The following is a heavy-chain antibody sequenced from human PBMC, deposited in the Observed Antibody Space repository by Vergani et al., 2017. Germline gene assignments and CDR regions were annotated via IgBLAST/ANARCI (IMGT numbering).Heavy chain of an antibody. CDR3: ASRDITIFGVVIIRGYYYYGMDV. Sequence: QVQLVQSGAEVKKPGSSVKVSCKASGGTFSSYAISWVRQAPGQGLEWMGGIIPIFGTANYAQKFQGRVTITADESTSTAYMELSRLRSGDTAVYYCASRDITIFGVVIIRGYYYYGMDVWGQGTTVTVSS. V-gene: IGHV1-69*01. CDR1: GGTFSSYA. CDR2: IIPIFGTA. J-gene: IGHJ6*02. D-gene: IGHD3-3*01.